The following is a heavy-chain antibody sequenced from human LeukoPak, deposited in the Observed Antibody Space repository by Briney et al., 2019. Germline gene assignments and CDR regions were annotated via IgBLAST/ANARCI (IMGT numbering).Heavy chain of an antibody. CDR1: GFTFSSYA. CDR3: GRGSVGFGELNY. CDR2: ISYDGSNK. J-gene: IGHJ4*02. Sequence: GGSLRLSCAASGFTFSSYAMHWVRQAPGKGLEWVAVISYDGSNKFYADSVKGRFTLSRDNSKNTLYLQMNSLRIEDTAVYYYGRGSVGFGELNYWGQGTLVTVSS. D-gene: IGHD3-10*01. V-gene: IGHV3-30-3*01.